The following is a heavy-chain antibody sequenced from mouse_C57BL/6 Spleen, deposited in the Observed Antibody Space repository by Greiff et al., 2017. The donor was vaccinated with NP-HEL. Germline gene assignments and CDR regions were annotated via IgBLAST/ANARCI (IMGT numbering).Heavy chain of an antibody. V-gene: IGHV5-9*01. J-gene: IGHJ2*01. CDR2: ISGGGGNT. CDR3: ARYGNPFDY. CDR1: GFTFSSYT. D-gene: IGHD2-10*02. Sequence: EVKLVESGGGLVKPGGSLKLSCAASGFTFSSYTMSWVRQTPEKRLEWVATISGGGGNTYYPDSVKGRFTISRDNAKNTLYLQMSSLRSEDTALYYCARYGNPFDYWGQGTTLTVSS.